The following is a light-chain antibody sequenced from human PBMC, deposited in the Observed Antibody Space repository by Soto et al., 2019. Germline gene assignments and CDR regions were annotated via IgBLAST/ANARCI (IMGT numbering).Light chain of an antibody. J-gene: IGKJ1*01. CDR2: GAS. Sequence: EMVLTQSPGTLSLSPGERATRSCRASQSVSSSYLAWYQQKPGQAPRLLIYGASSRATGIPDRFSGSGSGTDFTLTISRLEPEDFAVYYCQQYGSSPWTFGQGTKVDIK. CDR3: QQYGSSPWT. V-gene: IGKV3-20*01. CDR1: QSVSSSY.